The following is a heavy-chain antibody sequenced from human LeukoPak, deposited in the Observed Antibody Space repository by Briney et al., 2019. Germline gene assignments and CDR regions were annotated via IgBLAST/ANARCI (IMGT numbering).Heavy chain of an antibody. V-gene: IGHV5-51*01. CDR3: ARRRDLYSGSYYPFDY. D-gene: IGHD1-26*01. CDR1: GYSFTNYW. CDR2: IYPGDSDA. J-gene: IGHJ4*02. Sequence: GESLKISCKGSGYSFTNYWIGWVRQMPGKGLKWMGIIYPGDSDARYSPSFQGQVTISADKSISAAYLQWSSLKASDTAMYYCARRRDLYSGSYYPFDYWGQGTLVTVSS.